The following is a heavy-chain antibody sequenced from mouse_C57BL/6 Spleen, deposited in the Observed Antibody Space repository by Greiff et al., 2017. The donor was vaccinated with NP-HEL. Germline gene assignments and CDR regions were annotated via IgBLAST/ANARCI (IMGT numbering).Heavy chain of an antibody. D-gene: IGHD4-1*01. Sequence: VQLQQPGAELVKPGASVKLSCKASGYTFTSYWMHWVKQRPGQGLEWIGMIHPNSGSTNYNEKFKSKATLTVDKSSSTAYMQLSSLTSEDSAVYYCARPEELGRYFEVWGTGTTVTVSS. CDR1: GYTFTSYW. V-gene: IGHV1-64*01. J-gene: IGHJ1*03. CDR2: IHPNSGST. CDR3: ARPEELGRYFEV.